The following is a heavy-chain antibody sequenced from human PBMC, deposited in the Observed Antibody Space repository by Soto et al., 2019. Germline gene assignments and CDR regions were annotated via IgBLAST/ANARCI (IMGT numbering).Heavy chain of an antibody. CDR2: IYYSGST. CDR3: ASDGLGYCGGDCYP. Sequence: PSETLSLTCTVSGVSVRSGDYYWSWIRQSPGKRLEWIGYIYYSGSTNYNPSLKSRVTISVDTSKNEFSLKLNSGTAADTAVYFCASDGLGYCGGDCYPWGQGTLFTVSS. V-gene: IGHV4-61*08. D-gene: IGHD2-21*02. J-gene: IGHJ5*02. CDR1: GVSVRSGDYY.